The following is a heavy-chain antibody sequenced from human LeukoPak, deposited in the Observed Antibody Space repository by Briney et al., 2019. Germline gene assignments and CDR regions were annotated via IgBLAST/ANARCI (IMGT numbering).Heavy chain of an antibody. CDR2: ISYSGST. J-gene: IGHJ4*02. CDR3: ARESQGYDTSGFYRVIDY. CDR1: GGSISSYY. Sequence: SETLSLTCTVSGGSISSYYWSWIRQPPGKGLEWIGYISYSGSTNYNPSLKNRGTISVYTSKNQFSLKLNSVTAADTAVYYCARESQGYDTSGFYRVIDYWGQGTLVTVSS. V-gene: IGHV4-59*01. D-gene: IGHD3-22*01.